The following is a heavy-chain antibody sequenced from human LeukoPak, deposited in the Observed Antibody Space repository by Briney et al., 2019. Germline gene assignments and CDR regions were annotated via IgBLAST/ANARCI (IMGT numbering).Heavy chain of an antibody. CDR1: GYTFTSYD. CDR2: MNPNSGNT. V-gene: IGHV1-8*01. D-gene: IGHD2-15*01. J-gene: IGHJ3*02. Sequence: ASVKVSCKASGYTFTSYDINWVRQATGQGLEWMGWMNPNSGNTGYAPKFQGRVTMTRNTSISTAYMELSSLRSEDTAVYYCARGLGDCSGGSCYDAFDIWGQGTMVTVSS. CDR3: ARGLGDCSGGSCYDAFDI.